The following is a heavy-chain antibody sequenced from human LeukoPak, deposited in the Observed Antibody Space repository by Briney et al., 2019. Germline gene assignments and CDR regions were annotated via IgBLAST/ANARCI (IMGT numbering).Heavy chain of an antibody. CDR2: IYVDGST. V-gene: IGHV3-66*01. J-gene: IGHJ4*02. CDR1: GFTVSSNY. CDR3: ARDFLNRQFDY. Sequence: GGSLRLSCAASGFTVSSNYMSWVRQAPGKGLEWVSVIYVDGSTYYADSVKGRFSISRDNSKNTLYLQMNSLRAEDTAAYYCARDFLNRQFDYWGQGTLVTVSS.